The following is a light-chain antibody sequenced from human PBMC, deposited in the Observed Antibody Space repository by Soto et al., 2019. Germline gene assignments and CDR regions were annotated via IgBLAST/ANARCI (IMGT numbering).Light chain of an antibody. J-gene: IGLJ1*01. CDR3: CSYAGRYTPYV. V-gene: IGLV2-11*01. Sequence: QSSLTQPRSVSGSPGQSITISYSGTSSDFGGYNYVSWYQQHPGKAPKLIIYDVTKRPSGVPDRFSGSKSGNTASLTISGLQAEDEADYYCCSYAGRYTPYVFATGTKVTVL. CDR1: SSDFGGYNY. CDR2: DVT.